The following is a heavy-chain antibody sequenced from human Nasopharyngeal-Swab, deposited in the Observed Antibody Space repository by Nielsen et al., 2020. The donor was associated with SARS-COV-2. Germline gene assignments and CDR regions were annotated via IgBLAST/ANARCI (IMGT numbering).Heavy chain of an antibody. J-gene: IGHJ3*02. D-gene: IGHD6-13*01. V-gene: IGHV4-59*12. CDR2: IYYSVST. CDR1: GCSISRYS. Sequence: SETLSLTCPVSGCSISRYSLSWIRQPPGKGLEWIGYIYYSVSTNYNPSLKSRVTISVDTSKNQFSLKLSSVTAADTAVYYCARESNIKQLVHDDAFDIWGQGTMVTVSS. CDR3: ARESNIKQLVHDDAFDI.